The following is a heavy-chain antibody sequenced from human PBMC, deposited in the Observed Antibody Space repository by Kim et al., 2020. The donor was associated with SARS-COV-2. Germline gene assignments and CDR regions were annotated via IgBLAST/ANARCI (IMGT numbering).Heavy chain of an antibody. J-gene: IGHJ4*02. V-gene: IGHV3-7*01. Sequence: GGSLRLSCAASGFTFSTFWTSWVRQAPGKGLEWVAHTKPDGSEKYYVDSVKGRFTISRDNTKNSLYLQMNSLTAEDSAVYYCASWGNTVSGWGQGTLVTVSS. CDR1: GFTFSTFW. CDR2: TKPDGSEK. CDR3: ASWGNTVSG. D-gene: IGHD7-27*01.